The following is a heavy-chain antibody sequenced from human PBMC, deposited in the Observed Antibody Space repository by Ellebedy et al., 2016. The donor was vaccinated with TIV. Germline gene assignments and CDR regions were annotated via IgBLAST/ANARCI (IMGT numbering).Heavy chain of an antibody. Sequence: GESLKISCAASGFTLINYSINWVRQAPGKGLEWVSYISSSSNIIYYADSVKGRFTTSRDNAKNSLYLQMNSLRDEDTAVYYCARDKAPVGSGYDDAFDIWGQGTMVTVSS. V-gene: IGHV3-48*02. CDR1: GFTLINYS. CDR2: ISSSSNII. D-gene: IGHD3-22*01. CDR3: ARDKAPVGSGYDDAFDI. J-gene: IGHJ3*02.